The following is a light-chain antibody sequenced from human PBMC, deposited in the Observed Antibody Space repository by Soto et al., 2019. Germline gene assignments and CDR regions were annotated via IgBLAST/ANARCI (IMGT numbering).Light chain of an antibody. CDR3: QQYNNWPKM. V-gene: IGKV2-28*01. Sequence: DIVMTQSPLSLPVTPGEPASISCRSGQILLHGTGYNYLDWYLQKPGQPPQLLIYLGSNRASGVPDRFSGSGSGTEFTLTISSLQSEDFAVYYCQQYNNWPKMFGQGTKVDI. CDR2: LGS. J-gene: IGKJ1*01. CDR1: QILLHGTGYNY.